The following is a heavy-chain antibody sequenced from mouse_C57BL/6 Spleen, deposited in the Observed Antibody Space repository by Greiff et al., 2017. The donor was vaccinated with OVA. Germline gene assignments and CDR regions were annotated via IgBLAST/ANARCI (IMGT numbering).Heavy chain of an antibody. V-gene: IGHV1-61*01. Sequence: QVQLQQPGAELVRPGSSVKLSCKASGYTFTSYWLDWVKQRPGQGLEWIGNIYPSDSETHYNQKFKDKATLTVDKSSSTAYMQRSSLTSEDSAVYYCAREIYDSHWYFDVWGTGTTVTVSS. CDR2: IYPSDSET. CDR3: AREIYDSHWYFDV. D-gene: IGHD2-3*01. CDR1: GYTFTSYW. J-gene: IGHJ1*03.